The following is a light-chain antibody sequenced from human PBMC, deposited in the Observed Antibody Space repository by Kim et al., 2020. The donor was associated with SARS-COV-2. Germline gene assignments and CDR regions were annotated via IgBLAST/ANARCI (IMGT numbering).Light chain of an antibody. Sequence: SITISCTGTRSDIGDYKYVPWYQQHPAQSPKLLLYAVNDRPSGVPDRFSGCQSGNTASLTISGLQAEDEADYYCSSYTRRGRLYVVFGGGTQLTVL. CDR1: RSDIGDYKY. J-gene: IGLJ2*01. V-gene: IGLV2-14*03. CDR2: AVN. CDR3: SSYTRRGRLYVV.